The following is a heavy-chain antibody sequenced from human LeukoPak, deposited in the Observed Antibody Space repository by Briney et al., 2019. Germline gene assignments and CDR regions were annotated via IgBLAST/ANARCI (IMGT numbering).Heavy chain of an antibody. D-gene: IGHD3-10*01. CDR3: ARQAEGSGSYYTTGDYYFDY. Sequence: SETLSLTCTVSGGSISSSSYYWGWIRQPPGKGLEWIGSIYYSGSTYYNPSLKSRVTISVDTSKNQFSLKLSSVTAADTAVCYCARQAEGSGSYYTTGDYYFDYWGQGTLVTVSS. V-gene: IGHV4-39*01. CDR1: GGSISSSSYY. CDR2: IYYSGST. J-gene: IGHJ4*02.